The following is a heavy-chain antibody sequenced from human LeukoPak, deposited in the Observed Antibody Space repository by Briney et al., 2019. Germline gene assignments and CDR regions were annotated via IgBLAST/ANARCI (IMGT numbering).Heavy chain of an antibody. CDR1: GGSISSGTYY. CDR2: IYYSGST. Sequence: SETLSLTCTVSGGSISSGTYYWSWIRQHPGKGLEWIGYIYYSGSTNYNPSLKSRVTISLDTSKNQFSLKLTSVTAADTAVYYCATADISVAGKDWGQGTLVTVSS. D-gene: IGHD6-19*01. CDR3: ATADISVAGKD. V-gene: IGHV4-31*03. J-gene: IGHJ4*02.